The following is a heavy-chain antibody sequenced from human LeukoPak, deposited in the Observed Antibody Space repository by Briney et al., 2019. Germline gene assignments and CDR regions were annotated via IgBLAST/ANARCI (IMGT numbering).Heavy chain of an antibody. J-gene: IGHJ5*02. D-gene: IGHD2-21*02. CDR1: GYTFTSYA. V-gene: IGHV1-2*02. CDR3: ARGLHQYNWFDP. Sequence: GASVKVSCKASGYTFTSYAMNWVRQAPGQGLEWMGWINPNSGGTNYAQKFQGRVTMTRDTSISTAYMELSRLRSDDTAVYYCARGLHQYNWFDPWGQGTLVTVSS. CDR2: INPNSGGT.